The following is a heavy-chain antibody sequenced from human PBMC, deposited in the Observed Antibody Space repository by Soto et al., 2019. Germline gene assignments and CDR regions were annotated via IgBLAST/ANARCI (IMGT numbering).Heavy chain of an antibody. V-gene: IGHV3-7*03. J-gene: IGHJ4*02. CDR1: GFTFSSYW. D-gene: IGHD2-8*02. CDR3: ATDTYCPATCYRGQGN. Sequence: EVQLVESGGDLVQPGGSLRLSCAASGFTFSSYWMAWVRQSPGKGLEWVASMNQHGSDIQYVDSVRGRFTISRDNARNILYLQMNNLRDEDTAIYYCATDTYCPATCYRGQGNWRQGTLVTVFS. CDR2: MNQHGSDI.